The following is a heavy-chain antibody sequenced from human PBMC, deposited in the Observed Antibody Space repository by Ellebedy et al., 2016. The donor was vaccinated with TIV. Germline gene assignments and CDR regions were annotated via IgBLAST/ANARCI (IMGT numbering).Heavy chain of an antibody. D-gene: IGHD2-15*01. Sequence: GGSLRLSCAASGFTFNEYGMHWVRQAPGKGLEWVAIIWYDGSKKYYTDSVKGRFTISRDNSKNKLYLQMNSLRAEDTAVFYCARETSYCSGGRCYSAGVDYWGQGTLVTVSS. CDR1: GFTFNEYG. J-gene: IGHJ4*02. CDR3: ARETSYCSGGRCYSAGVDY. CDR2: IWYDGSKK. V-gene: IGHV3-33*01.